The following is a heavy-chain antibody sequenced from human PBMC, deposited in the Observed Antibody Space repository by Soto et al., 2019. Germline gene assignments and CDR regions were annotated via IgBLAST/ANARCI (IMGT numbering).Heavy chain of an antibody. CDR2: MYPGDSGT. D-gene: IGHD3-10*02. V-gene: IGHV5-51*01. Sequence: GESLKIYCKGSGYSFTSYWIGWVRQMPGKGLEWMGIMYPGDSGTRYSQPFQGQVTISADKSISTAYLQWSSLKASDTAMYYCASSCSGTYYIAYDYWGQGTQVTVSS. CDR3: ASSCSGTYYIAYDY. J-gene: IGHJ4*02. CDR1: GYSFTSYW.